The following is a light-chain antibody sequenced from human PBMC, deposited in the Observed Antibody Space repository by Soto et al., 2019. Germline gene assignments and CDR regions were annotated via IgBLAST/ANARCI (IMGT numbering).Light chain of an antibody. V-gene: IGKV1-39*01. Sequence: DIQMTQSPSSLSASVGDRVAITCQATQAISDYLNWYQQKPGKALKLLIYGASNLQSGVPSRFSGSGSGTDFTLTISGLQPEDFGIYYCQQTYSLPITFGPGTKVDVK. CDR3: QQTYSLPIT. CDR1: QAISDY. CDR2: GAS. J-gene: IGKJ3*01.